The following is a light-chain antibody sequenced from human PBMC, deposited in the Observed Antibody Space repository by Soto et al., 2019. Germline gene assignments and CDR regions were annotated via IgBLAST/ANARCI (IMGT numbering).Light chain of an antibody. CDR3: QQYNNWPIT. V-gene: IGKV3-20*01. CDR1: QSVSGRY. CDR2: GAS. J-gene: IGKJ5*01. Sequence: EIVLTQSPGTLSLSPGERATLSCRASQSVSGRYLAWYQQKPGQAPRLLIYGASSRATGIPDRFSGGGSGTDFTLTISRLEPGDFAVYYCQQYNNWPITFGQGTRLEIK.